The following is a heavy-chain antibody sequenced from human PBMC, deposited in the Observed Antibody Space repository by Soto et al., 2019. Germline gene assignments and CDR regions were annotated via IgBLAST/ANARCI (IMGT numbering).Heavy chain of an antibody. D-gene: IGHD3-22*01. CDR1: GFTFSNAW. CDR2: IKSKTDGGTT. CDR3: TTASGYYYDSSCYYCADS. Sequence: GGSLRLSCAASGFTFSNAWMSWVRQAPGKGLEWVGRIKSKTDGGTTDYAAPVKGRFTISRDDSKNTLYLQMNSLKTEDTAVYYCTTASGYYYDSSCYYCADSWGQGTLVTVSS. V-gene: IGHV3-15*01. J-gene: IGHJ5*01.